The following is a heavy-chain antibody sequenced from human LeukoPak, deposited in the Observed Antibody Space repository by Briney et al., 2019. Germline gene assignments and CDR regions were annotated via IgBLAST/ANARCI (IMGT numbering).Heavy chain of an antibody. CDR3: AKADSSGWYESNWFDP. CDR2: ISYDGSNK. V-gene: IGHV3-30*18. D-gene: IGHD6-19*01. J-gene: IGHJ5*02. Sequence: GGSLRLSCAASGFTFSSYGMHWVRQAPGKGLEWVAVISYDGSNKYYADSVKGRFTISRDNSRNTLYLQMSSLRAEDTAVYYCAKADSSGWYESNWFDPWGQGTLVTVSS. CDR1: GFTFSSYG.